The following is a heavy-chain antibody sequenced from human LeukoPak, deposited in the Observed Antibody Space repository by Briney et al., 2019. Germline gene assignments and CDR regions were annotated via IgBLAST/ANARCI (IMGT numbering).Heavy chain of an antibody. D-gene: IGHD4-17*01. CDR3: ARDEFGDFQGFDY. V-gene: IGHV4-59*13. J-gene: IGHJ4*02. Sequence: SETLSLTCSVSGASINSYYWNWIRQSPGKALEWLGNIHYRGTTNYNPSLKSRVTLSLDSSKSQFALKVTSVTAADTAVYYCARDEFGDFQGFDYWGQGTRVTVSS. CDR1: GASINSYY. CDR2: IHYRGTT.